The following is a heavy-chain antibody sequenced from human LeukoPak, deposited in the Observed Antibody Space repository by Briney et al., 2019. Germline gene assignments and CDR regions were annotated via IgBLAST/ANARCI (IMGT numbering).Heavy chain of an antibody. D-gene: IGHD3-10*01. CDR3: ARVGGFGELTYYFDY. V-gene: IGHV3-20*04. CDR1: GFTFDDYG. CDR2: INWNGGST. J-gene: IGHJ4*02. Sequence: GGSLRLSCAASGFTFDDYGVSWVRQAPGKGLEWVSGINWNGGSTGYADSVKGRFTISRDNAKNSLYLQMNSLRAEDTALYYCARVGGFGELTYYFDYWGQGTLVTVSS.